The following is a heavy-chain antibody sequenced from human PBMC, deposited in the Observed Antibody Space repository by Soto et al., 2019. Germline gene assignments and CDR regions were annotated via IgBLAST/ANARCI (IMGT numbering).Heavy chain of an antibody. J-gene: IGHJ4*02. Sequence: SETLSLTCTVSGGSISSVSYYWGWIRQPPGKGLEWIGSIYYSGSAYYSPSLKSRVTISRDNAKNSLYLQMSSLRVDDTGVYYCARDCSSRCPDFWGPGALVTVSS. CDR1: GGSISSVSYY. CDR2: IYYSGSA. V-gene: IGHV4-39*02. D-gene: IGHD2-2*01. CDR3: ARDCSSRCPDF.